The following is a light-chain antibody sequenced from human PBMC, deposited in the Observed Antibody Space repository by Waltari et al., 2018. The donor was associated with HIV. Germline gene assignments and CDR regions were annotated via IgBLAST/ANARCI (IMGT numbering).Light chain of an antibody. CDR1: SRDVGGYNY. J-gene: IGLJ3*02. V-gene: IGLV2-11*01. CDR3: CSYAGRYTWV. CDR2: DVT. Sequence: QSALTQPRSVSGSPGQSVTTSCSGTSRDVGGYNYVSWYQQHPGKAPKLMIYDVTERPSGVPERFSGSKSGNTASLTISGLQADDEADYYCCSYAGRYTWVFGGGTELTVL.